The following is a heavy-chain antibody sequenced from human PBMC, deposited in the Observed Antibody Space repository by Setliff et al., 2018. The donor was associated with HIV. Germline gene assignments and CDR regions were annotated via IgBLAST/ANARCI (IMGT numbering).Heavy chain of an antibody. V-gene: IGHV4-38-2*01. J-gene: IGHJ3*02. CDR3: ATIAAAGLDAFDI. CDR2: IYHSGNT. CDR1: GYSISSGYY. D-gene: IGHD6-13*01. Sequence: SETLSLTCAVSGYSISSGYYWGWIRQPPGKGLEWIGSIYHSGNTYYNPSLKSRVTMSLDTSKNQFSLKLNSVTAADTAVYYCATIAAAGLDAFDIWGQGTMVTVS.